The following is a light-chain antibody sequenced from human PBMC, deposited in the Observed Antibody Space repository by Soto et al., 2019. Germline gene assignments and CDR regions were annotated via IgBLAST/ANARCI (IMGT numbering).Light chain of an antibody. J-gene: IGKJ5*01. CDR3: QQFNSYPF. CDR1: QGIISA. CDR2: DAS. V-gene: IGKV1-13*02. Sequence: AIQLTPSPSSLSASVGDRVTITCRSSQGIISALAWYKQKPGKAHKLLIYDASSLESGVTSRFSGSGSGTDFTLTISSLQPEDFATYYCQQFNSYPFFGQGTRLEI.